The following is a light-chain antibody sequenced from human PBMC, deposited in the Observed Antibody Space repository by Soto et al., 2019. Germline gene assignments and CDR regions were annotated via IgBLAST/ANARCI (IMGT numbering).Light chain of an antibody. CDR3: QQYGSSPFT. V-gene: IGKV3-20*01. J-gene: IGKJ3*01. Sequence: EIVLTQSPGTLSLSPGERATLSCRASQSVSSSYLAWYQQKPGQAPRLLIYGASSRATGIPDRFSGSGSGTDFTLTISSLEPEDFAMYYCQQYGSSPFTFGPGTKVDI. CDR2: GAS. CDR1: QSVSSSY.